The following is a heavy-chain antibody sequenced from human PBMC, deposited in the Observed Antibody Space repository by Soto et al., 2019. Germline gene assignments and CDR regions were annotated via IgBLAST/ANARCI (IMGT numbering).Heavy chain of an antibody. D-gene: IGHD5-18*01. CDR3: ARARRGYSYDRAYYFDY. Sequence: ASVKVSCKASGYTFTSYYMHWVRQAPGQGLEWMGIINPSGGSTSYAQKFQGRVTMTRDTSTSTVYMELSSLRSEDTAVYYCARARRGYSYDRAYYFDYWGQGTLVTSPQ. CDR2: INPSGGST. J-gene: IGHJ4*02. V-gene: IGHV1-46*01. CDR1: GYTFTSYY.